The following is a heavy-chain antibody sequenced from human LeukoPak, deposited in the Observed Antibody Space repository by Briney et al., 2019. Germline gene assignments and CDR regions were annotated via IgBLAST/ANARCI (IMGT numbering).Heavy chain of an antibody. CDR1: GGSITNYY. CDR2: INHSGST. Sequence: SETLSLTCTVSGGSITNYYWSWIRQPPGKGLEWIGEINHSGSTNYNPSLKSRVTISVDTSKNQFSLKLSSVTAADTAVYYCASGEGGAQQVDTAMVRPFDYWGQGTLVTVSS. V-gene: IGHV4-34*01. J-gene: IGHJ4*02. CDR3: ASGEGGAQQVDTAMVRPFDY. D-gene: IGHD5-18*01.